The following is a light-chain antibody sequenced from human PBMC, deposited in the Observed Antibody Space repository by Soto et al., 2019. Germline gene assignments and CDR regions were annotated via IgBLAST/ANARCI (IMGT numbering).Light chain of an antibody. CDR3: QQYNGYPYT. CDR1: QTIRGC. J-gene: IGKJ2*01. V-gene: IGKV1-5*03. Sequence: DIQMTQSPSTLSASVGDRVTITCPPSQTIRGCLAWYQQKPGKAPKFLIYKASTLQIGVPSRFSGSGSGTEFVLTINSLQPDDFATYYCQQYNGYPYTFGQGTKVDIK. CDR2: KAS.